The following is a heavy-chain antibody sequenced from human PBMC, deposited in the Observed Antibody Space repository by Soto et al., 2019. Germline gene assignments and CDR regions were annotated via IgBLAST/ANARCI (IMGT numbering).Heavy chain of an antibody. CDR3: ARDPASPGYDFWSGYYPYYGMDV. V-gene: IGHV4-4*07. CDR2: IYTSGST. J-gene: IGHJ6*02. D-gene: IGHD3-3*01. Sequence: KPSETLSLTCTVPGGSISSYYWSWIRQPAGKGLEWIGRIYTSGSTNYNPSLKSRVTMSVDTSKNQFSLKLSSVTAADTAVYYCARDPASPGYDFWSGYYPYYGMDVWGQGTTVTVSS. CDR1: GGSISSYY.